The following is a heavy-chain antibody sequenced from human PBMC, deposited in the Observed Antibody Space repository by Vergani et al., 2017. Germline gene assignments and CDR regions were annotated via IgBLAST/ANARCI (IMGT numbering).Heavy chain of an antibody. J-gene: IGHJ4*02. Sequence: QVQLQQWGAGLLKPSETLSLTCAVYGGSFSGYYWSWIRQPPGKGLEWIGEINHSGSTNYNPSLKSRVTISVDTSKNQFSLKLGVVTAADTAVYYCARSGVFAFDYWGQGTLVTVSS. CDR3: ARSGVFAFDY. CDR2: INHSGST. CDR1: GGSFSGYY. V-gene: IGHV4-34*01. D-gene: IGHD2-21*01.